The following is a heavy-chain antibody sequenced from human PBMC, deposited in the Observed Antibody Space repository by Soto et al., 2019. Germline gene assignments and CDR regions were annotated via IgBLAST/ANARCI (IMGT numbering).Heavy chain of an antibody. CDR1: GGSISSYY. D-gene: IGHD6-25*01. J-gene: IGHJ2*01. CDR2: IYYSGST. CDR3: ARHFGYYWYFDL. Sequence: SETLSLTCTVSGGSISSYYWSWIRQPPGKGLEWIGYIYYSGSTNYNPSLKSRVTISVDTSKNQFSLKLSSVTAADTAVYYCARHFGYYWYFDLWGRGTLVTVSS. V-gene: IGHV4-59*01.